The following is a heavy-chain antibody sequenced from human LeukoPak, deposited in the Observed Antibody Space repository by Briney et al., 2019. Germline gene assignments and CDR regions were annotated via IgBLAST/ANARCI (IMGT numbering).Heavy chain of an antibody. J-gene: IGHJ5*02. Sequence: KPSETLSLTCTVSGGSISSYYWSWIRQPAGKGLEWIGRIYTSGSTNYNPSLKSRVTMSVDTSKNQFSLKLSSVTAADTAVYYCARPKAWLQRGWFDPWGQGTLVTVSS. CDR3: ARPKAWLQRGWFDP. CDR2: IYTSGST. V-gene: IGHV4-4*07. D-gene: IGHD5-18*01. CDR1: GGSISSYY.